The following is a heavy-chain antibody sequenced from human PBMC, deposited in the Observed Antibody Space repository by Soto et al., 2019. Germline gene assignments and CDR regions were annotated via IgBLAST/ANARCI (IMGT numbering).Heavy chain of an antibody. V-gene: IGHV4-59*01. Sequence: PSETLSLTCTVSGGSISSYYWSWIRQPPGKGLEWIGYIYYSGSTNYNPSLKSRVTISVDTSKNPFSLKLSSVTAADTAVYYCARSSYYDFWSGYYYYYYGMDVWGQGTTVTVSS. CDR2: IYYSGST. D-gene: IGHD3-3*01. CDR3: ARSSYYDFWSGYYYYYYGMDV. CDR1: GGSISSYY. J-gene: IGHJ6*02.